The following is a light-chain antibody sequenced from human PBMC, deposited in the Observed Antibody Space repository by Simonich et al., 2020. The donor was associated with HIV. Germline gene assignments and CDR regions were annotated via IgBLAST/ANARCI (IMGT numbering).Light chain of an antibody. CDR3: QQYYRTPLT. J-gene: IGKJ4*01. CDR2: SES. Sequence: DIVMTQSPDSLAVSMGERGTINCKSSQSVLYSSNNKNYLAWYQQKPGQPPKLLIYSESTRETGVPERSSGSGSGTDFSLTISSLQTEDVAVYYCQQYYRTPLTFGGGTKVEIK. V-gene: IGKV4-1*01. CDR1: QSVLYSSNNKNY.